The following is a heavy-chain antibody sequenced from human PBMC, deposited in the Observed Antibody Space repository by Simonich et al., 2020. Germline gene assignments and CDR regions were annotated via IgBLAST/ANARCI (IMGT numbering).Heavy chain of an antibody. CDR1: GYSFTSYW. J-gene: IGHJ3*02. V-gene: IGHV5-51*01. CDR2: PHPGNSDT. Sequence: EVQLVQSGAEVKKPGESLKISCKGSGYSFTSYWIGWVRQMPGKGLEWLGTPHPGNSDTRSSPSFQGTVTISADKSISPAYLQWSSLKASDTAMYYCARQLNDFDIWGQGTMVTVSS. D-gene: IGHD1-1*01. CDR3: ARQLNDFDI.